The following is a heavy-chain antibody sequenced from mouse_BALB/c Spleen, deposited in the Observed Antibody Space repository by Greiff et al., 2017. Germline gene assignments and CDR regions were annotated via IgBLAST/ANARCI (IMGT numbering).Heavy chain of an antibody. Sequence: MQLKQSGAELVKPGASVKLSCTASGFNIKDTYMHWVKQRPEQGLEWIGRIDPANGNTKYDPKFQGKATITADTSSNTAYLQLSSLTSEDTAVYYCARSTGAWFAYWGQGTLVTVSA. D-gene: IGHD1-1*01. J-gene: IGHJ3*01. CDR1: GFNIKDTY. V-gene: IGHV14-3*02. CDR3: ARSTGAWFAY. CDR2: IDPANGNT.